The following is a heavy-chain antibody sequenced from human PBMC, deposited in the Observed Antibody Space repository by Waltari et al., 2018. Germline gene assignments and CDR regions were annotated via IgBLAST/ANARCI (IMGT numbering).Heavy chain of an antibody. CDR2: INPNSGGT. D-gene: IGHD3-22*01. Sequence: QVQLVQSGAEVKKPGASVKVSCKASGYTFTGYYMHWVRQAPGQGLEWMGWINPNSGGTNYAQKFQGRVTMTRDTSISTAYMELSRLRSDDTAVYYCARANYDSSGYYFARYFDYWGQGTLVTVSS. CDR3: ARANYDSSGYYFARYFDY. J-gene: IGHJ4*02. V-gene: IGHV1-2*02. CDR1: GYTFTGYY.